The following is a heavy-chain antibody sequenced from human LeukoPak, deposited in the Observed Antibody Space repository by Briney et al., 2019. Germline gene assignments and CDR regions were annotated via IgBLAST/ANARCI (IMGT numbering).Heavy chain of an antibody. CDR1: GLMLSRFW. CDR2: IKRGGSEI. CDR3: ARDRESESDSEGDY. Sequence: PGGSLRLSSSPFGLMLSRFWVSWVCQAPGEGLEYVAPIKRGGSEIYHFDSVKGRFTISRDDATNSLYLQMNSLRVEDTALYYCARDRESESDSEGDYWGQGTLVTVSS. D-gene: IGHD4-11*01. V-gene: IGHV3-7*01. J-gene: IGHJ4*02.